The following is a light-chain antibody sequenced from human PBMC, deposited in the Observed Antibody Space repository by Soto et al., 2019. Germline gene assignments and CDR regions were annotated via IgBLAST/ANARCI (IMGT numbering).Light chain of an antibody. J-gene: IGKJ4*01. V-gene: IGKV1-27*01. CDR1: QDITNH. CDR3: QKYNSAPLT. Sequence: DIQMTQSPSSLSASIGDRVNISCRASQDITNHLAWYQQRPGKAPKLLILSASILLTGVPSRFSGSGSRTDFTLTISSLEPEDVATYYCQKYNSAPLTFGGGTKVEIK. CDR2: SAS.